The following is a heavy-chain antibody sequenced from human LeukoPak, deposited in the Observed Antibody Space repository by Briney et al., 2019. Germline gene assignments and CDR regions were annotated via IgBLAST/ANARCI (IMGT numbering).Heavy chain of an antibody. D-gene: IGHD3-10*01. J-gene: IGHJ6*03. CDR3: ARRGYYYYYYYMDV. V-gene: IGHV4-61*02. CDR2: IYTSGST. CDR1: GGSISSGSYY. Sequence: SETLSLTCTVSGGSISSGSYYWSWIRQPAGKGLEWIGRIYTSGSTNYNPSLKSRVTISVDTSKNQFSLKLSSVTAADTAVYYCARRGYYYYYYYMDVWGKGTTVTISS.